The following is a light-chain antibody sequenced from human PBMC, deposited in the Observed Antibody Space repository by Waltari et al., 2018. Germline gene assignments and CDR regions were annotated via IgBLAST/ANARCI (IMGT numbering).Light chain of an antibody. CDR3: QQRSNLT. CDR2: AAS. Sequence: GPLASPPCRAIQSVSSYFDWYQQKPGQAPRLLTYAASNSATGIPARFSCSGSGTDFTLTLSSLEPEDFAVYYCQQRSNLTFGQGTKVEIK. J-gene: IGKJ1*01. CDR1: QSVSSY. V-gene: IGKV3-11*01.